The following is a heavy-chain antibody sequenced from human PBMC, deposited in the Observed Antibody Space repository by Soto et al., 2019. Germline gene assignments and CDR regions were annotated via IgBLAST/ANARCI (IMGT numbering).Heavy chain of an antibody. CDR3: AHIMIPWGGVSALDALDM. J-gene: IGHJ3*02. Sequence: QITLKESGPPLVNPTQTLTLTCSFSGFSLSTSRVGVAWIRQPPGKALEWLAIIYWDDDRRYSPSLKTRLAITKETSKTQVVLTMTNLDPGDTATYYCAHIMIPWGGVSALDALDMWGQGTMVTVSS. D-gene: IGHD3-16*01. CDR1: GFSLSTSRVG. CDR2: IYWDDDR. V-gene: IGHV2-5*02.